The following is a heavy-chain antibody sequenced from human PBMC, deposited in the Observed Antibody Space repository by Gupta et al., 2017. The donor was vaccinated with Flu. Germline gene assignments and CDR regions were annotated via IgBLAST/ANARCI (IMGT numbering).Heavy chain of an antibody. CDR3: AKTPRDYGDYDYYFDS. CDR2: ISFVGYTV. Sequence: QVRLVESGGGVVQPGTSVRLSCVASGFTFYTYGMHWVRQAPGKGLEWVALISFVGYTVFYVDSVKGLFTISRDNSKNTLYLQMNSLTAEDTAVYYCAKTPRDYGDYDYYFDSWGQGTLVAVSS. V-gene: IGHV3-30*18. J-gene: IGHJ4*02. CDR1: GFTFYTYG. D-gene: IGHD4-17*01.